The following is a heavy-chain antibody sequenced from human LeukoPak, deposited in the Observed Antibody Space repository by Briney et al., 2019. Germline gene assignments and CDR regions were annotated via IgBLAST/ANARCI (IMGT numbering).Heavy chain of an antibody. V-gene: IGHV3-30*18. CDR2: ISYDGSNK. D-gene: IGHD4-11*01. CDR1: GFTFSRYG. CDR3: AKVGPVYGMDV. J-gene: IGHJ6*02. Sequence: PGGSLRLSCAASGFTFSRYGMHWVRQAPGKGLEWVAVISYDGSNKYYADSVKGRFTISRDNSKNTLYLQMNSLRAEDTAVYYCAKVGPVYGMDVWGQGTTVTVSS.